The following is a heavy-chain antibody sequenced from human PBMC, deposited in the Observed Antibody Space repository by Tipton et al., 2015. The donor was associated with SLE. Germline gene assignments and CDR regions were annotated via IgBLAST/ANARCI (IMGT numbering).Heavy chain of an antibody. CDR1: GFTFSGSA. CDR2: IRTKANNYAT. CDR3: AKDFGDDPTFFTS. Sequence: GSLRLSCAASGFTFSGSAMHWVRQASGKGLEWVGRIRTKANNYATAYTASVNGRFTISRDDSKNTAYLQMNSLRTEDTAVYYCAKDFGDDPTFFTSWGQGTLVSVSS. D-gene: IGHD3-3*01. J-gene: IGHJ5*02. V-gene: IGHV3-73*01.